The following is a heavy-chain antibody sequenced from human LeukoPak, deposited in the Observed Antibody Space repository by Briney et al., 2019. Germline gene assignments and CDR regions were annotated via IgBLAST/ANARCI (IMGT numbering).Heavy chain of an antibody. CDR3: VRESRRYQLPGLNHYSYMDV. V-gene: IGHV3-7*01. D-gene: IGHD2-2*01. CDR2: IKQDGSEK. Sequence: GGSLRLSCAASGFTFSNYWMNWVRQAPGKGLEWVANIKQDGSEKYYVDSVKGRFTISRDIAKNSLYLQMNSLRAEDTAVYYCVRESRRYQLPGLNHYSYMDVWGKGTTVTVSS. CDR1: GFTFSNYW. J-gene: IGHJ6*03.